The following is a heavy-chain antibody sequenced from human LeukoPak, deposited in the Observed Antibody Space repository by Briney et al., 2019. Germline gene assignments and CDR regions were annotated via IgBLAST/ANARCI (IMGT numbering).Heavy chain of an antibody. CDR2: ISGYNGNT. CDR3: ARVSSNYYYYYMDV. CDR1: GYKFTSYG. J-gene: IGHJ6*03. Sequence: ASVKVSCKASGYKFTSYGVSWVRQAPGQGLEWMGWISGYNGNTNFAQKFQGRVTMTTDTSTSTAYMELRSLRSDDTAVYYCARVSSNYYYYYMDVWGKGTTVTVSS. V-gene: IGHV1-18*01. D-gene: IGHD4-11*01.